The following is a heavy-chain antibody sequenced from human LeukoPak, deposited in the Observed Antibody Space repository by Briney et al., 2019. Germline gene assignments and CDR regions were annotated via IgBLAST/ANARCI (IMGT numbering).Heavy chain of an antibody. V-gene: IGHV3-74*01. Sequence: GGSLRLSCAASGFTFSSYWMHWVRQAPGKGLVWVSRINSDGSSTSYADSVKGRFTISRDNAKNTLYLQMNSLRAEDTAVYYCARDPTWAGIQRYYYYYYMDVWGKGTTVTISS. CDR3: ARDPTWAGIQRYYYYYYMDV. D-gene: IGHD5-18*01. CDR1: GFTFSSYW. CDR2: INSDGSST. J-gene: IGHJ6*03.